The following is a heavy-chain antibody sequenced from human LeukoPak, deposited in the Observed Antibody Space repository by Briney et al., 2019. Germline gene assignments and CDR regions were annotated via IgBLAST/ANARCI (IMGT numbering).Heavy chain of an antibody. D-gene: IGHD5-18*01. Sequence: SETLSLACTVSGGSISSYYWSWIRQPPGKGLEWIGYIYYSGSTNYNPSLKSRVTISVDTSKNPFSLKLSSVTAADTAVYYCARDSGSYGFDYWGQGTLVTVSS. J-gene: IGHJ4*02. CDR3: ARDSGSYGFDY. CDR2: IYYSGST. V-gene: IGHV4-59*01. CDR1: GGSISSYY.